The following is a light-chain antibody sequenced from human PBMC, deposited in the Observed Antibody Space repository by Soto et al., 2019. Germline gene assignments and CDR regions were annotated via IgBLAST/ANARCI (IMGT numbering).Light chain of an antibody. V-gene: IGKV3-20*01. J-gene: IGKJ5*01. CDR1: QSVSSSY. CDR2: GAS. CDR3: QQYGRFPIT. Sequence: ELGMTQSAGPLSLSPGERATPSWSASQSVSSSYLAWYQQRPGQAPRLVIYGASSRATRIPDRFSGGGSGTDLSLTISRLEAEDFAVYYCQQYGRFPITFGQGTRLE.